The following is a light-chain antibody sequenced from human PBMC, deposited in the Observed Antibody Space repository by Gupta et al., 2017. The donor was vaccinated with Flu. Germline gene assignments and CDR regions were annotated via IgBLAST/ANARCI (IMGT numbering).Light chain of an antibody. J-gene: IGKJ1*01. CDR1: HNILYSSNNKNY. Sequence: DIVMTQSPASLAVSLGENATINCKSSHNILYSSNNKNYLAWYQVKPGQPPKLLIYWASTRESGVPDRFTGSGSGTDFTLTINSLQAGDVAVYYCQQYYSPPSTFGQGTTVEIK. CDR3: QQYYSPPST. CDR2: WAS. V-gene: IGKV4-1*01.